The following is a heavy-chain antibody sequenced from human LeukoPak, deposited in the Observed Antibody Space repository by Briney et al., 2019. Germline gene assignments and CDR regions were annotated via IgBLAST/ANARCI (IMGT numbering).Heavy chain of an antibody. Sequence: ASVKVSCKASGYTFTNYYMHWVRQAPGQGLEWMGLINPGGGNTNYAQNFQGRVTMTRDTSTSTVYMELSSLRSEDTAVYYCARELPPSDAFDIWGQGTMVTVSS. CDR2: INPGGGNT. D-gene: IGHD1-26*01. V-gene: IGHV1-46*01. CDR3: ARELPPSDAFDI. J-gene: IGHJ3*02. CDR1: GYTFTNYY.